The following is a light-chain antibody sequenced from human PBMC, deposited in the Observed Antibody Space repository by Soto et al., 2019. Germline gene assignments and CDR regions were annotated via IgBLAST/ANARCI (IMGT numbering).Light chain of an antibody. CDR2: TAS. CDR1: QGIAYC. Sequence: DIQRTQSPSSLSASVGDRVTISCRASQGIAYCLAWYQQKPGKVPKLLIYTASTLQSGVPSRFSGSGSGTDFTLTISRLPPEDVATYYCQKYNSAPWTFGQGTKVDIK. V-gene: IGKV1-27*01. CDR3: QKYNSAPWT. J-gene: IGKJ1*01.